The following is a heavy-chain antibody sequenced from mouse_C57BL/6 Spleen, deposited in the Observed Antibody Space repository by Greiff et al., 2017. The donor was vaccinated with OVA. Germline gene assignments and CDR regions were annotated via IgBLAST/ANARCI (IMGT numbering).Heavy chain of an antibody. CDR2: IYPGDGDT. J-gene: IGHJ2*01. Sequence: QVQLKESGPELVKPGASVKISCKASGYAFSSSWMNWVKQRPGKGLEWIGRIYPGDGDTNYNGKFKGKATLTADKSSSTAYMQLSSLTSEDSAVYFCVVGANFDYWGQGTTLTVSS. CDR1: GYAFSSSW. CDR3: VVGANFDY. D-gene: IGHD3-1*01. V-gene: IGHV1-82*01.